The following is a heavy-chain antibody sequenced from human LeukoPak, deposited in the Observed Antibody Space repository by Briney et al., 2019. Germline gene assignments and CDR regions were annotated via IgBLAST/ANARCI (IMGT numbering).Heavy chain of an antibody. CDR1: GFTFSGYG. D-gene: IGHD3-9*01. V-gene: IGHV3-23*01. CDR2: ISGSGGST. J-gene: IGHJ3*02. Sequence: PGGSLRLSCAGSGFTFSGYGMSWVRQAPGKGLEWVSAISGSGGSTYYADSVKGRFTISRDNSKNTLYLQMNSLRAEDTAVYYCAKNYDILTGYYTSLDAFDIWGQGTMVTVSS. CDR3: AKNYDILTGYYTSLDAFDI.